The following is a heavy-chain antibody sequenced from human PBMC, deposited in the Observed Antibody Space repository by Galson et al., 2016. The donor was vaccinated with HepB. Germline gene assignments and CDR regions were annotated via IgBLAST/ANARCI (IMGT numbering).Heavy chain of an antibody. CDR3: AKEHLVRGIISGYNGMDV. CDR1: GFTFNHCG. V-gene: IGHV3-30*18. D-gene: IGHD3-10*01. CDR2: ISYDGSNK. J-gene: IGHJ6*02. Sequence: SLRLSCAASGFTFNHCGMHWVRQAPGKGPEWVTVISYDGSNKYYADSVKGRFTISRDNSKNTVYLQMNNLRAEDTAVYYCAKEHLVRGIISGYNGMDVWGQGSPVTVSS.